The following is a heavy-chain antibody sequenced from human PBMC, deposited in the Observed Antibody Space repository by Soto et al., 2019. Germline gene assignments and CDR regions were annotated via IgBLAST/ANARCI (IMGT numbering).Heavy chain of an antibody. CDR3: ARLRGVATRDVDY. V-gene: IGHV4-30-4*01. CDR1: GGSIRSGDYY. Sequence: QVQLQESGPGLVKPSQTLSLTCTVSGGSIRSGDYYWSWIRQPPGKGLEWIGYIYYSGSTYYNPSLKSRIXXSXDTXTNHVSLRLSSVTAADTAVYYWARLRGVATRDVDYWGQGTLVTVSS. CDR2: IYYSGST. J-gene: IGHJ4*02. D-gene: IGHD5-12*01.